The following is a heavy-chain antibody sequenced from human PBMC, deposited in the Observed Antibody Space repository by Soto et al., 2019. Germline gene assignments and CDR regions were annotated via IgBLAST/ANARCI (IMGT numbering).Heavy chain of an antibody. Sequence: ASVKVSCKASGYTFTSYYMHWVRQAPGQGLEWMGIINPSGGSTSYAQKFQGRVTMTRDTSTSTVYMELSSLRSEDTAVYYCARDPYYDSSGPTLALDYWGQGTLVTVSS. CDR3: ARDPYYDSSGPTLALDY. V-gene: IGHV1-46*01. CDR2: INPSGGST. CDR1: GYTFTSYY. D-gene: IGHD3-22*01. J-gene: IGHJ4*02.